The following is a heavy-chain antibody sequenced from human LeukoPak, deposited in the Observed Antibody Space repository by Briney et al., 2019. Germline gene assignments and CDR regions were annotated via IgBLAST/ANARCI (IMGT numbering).Heavy chain of an antibody. CDR2: ISSSSSYI. V-gene: IGHV3-21*01. Sequence: PGGSLRLSCAASGFTFSSYSMNWVRQAPGKGLEWVSSISSSSSYIYYADSVKGRFTISRDNAKNSLYLQMNSLRAEDTAVYYCARDAGYDILTGYSPFDYWGQGTLVTVSS. CDR1: GFTFSSYS. J-gene: IGHJ4*02. D-gene: IGHD3-9*01. CDR3: ARDAGYDILTGYSPFDY.